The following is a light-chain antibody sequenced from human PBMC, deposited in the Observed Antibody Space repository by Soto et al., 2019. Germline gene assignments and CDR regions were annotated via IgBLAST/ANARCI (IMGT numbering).Light chain of an antibody. J-gene: IGLJ1*01. V-gene: IGLV2-14*01. Sequence: QSVLTQPASVSGSPGQSITISCTGTSSDIGDYNSVSWYQQHPGKAPKLMIYEVSNRPSGISNRFSGSKSGNTASLTISGLQAEDEADYYCSSYSSRSTLVFGIGTKVTVL. CDR3: SSYSSRSTLV. CDR1: SSDIGDYNS. CDR2: EVS.